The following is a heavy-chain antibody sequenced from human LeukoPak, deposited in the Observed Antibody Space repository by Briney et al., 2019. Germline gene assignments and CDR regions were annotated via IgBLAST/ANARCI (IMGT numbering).Heavy chain of an antibody. CDR1: GGSISSSSYY. J-gene: IGHJ5*02. V-gene: IGHV4-39*07. CDR2: INHSGST. CDR3: ARAWMATKVDP. Sequence: PSETLSLTCTVSGGSISSSSYYWSWIRQPPGKGLEWIGEINHSGSTNYNPSLKSRVTISVDTSKNQFSLKLSSVTAADTAVYYCARAWMATKVDPWGQGTLVTVSS. D-gene: IGHD5-24*01.